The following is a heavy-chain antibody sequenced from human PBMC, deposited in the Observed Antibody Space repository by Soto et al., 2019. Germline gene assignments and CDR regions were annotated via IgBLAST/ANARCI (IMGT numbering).Heavy chain of an antibody. D-gene: IGHD2-2*01. J-gene: IGHJ3*02. Sequence: GGSLRLSCAASGFTFSGSAMHWVRQASGKGLEWVGRIRSKANSYATAYAASVKGRFTISRDDSKNTAYLQMNSLKTEDTAVYYCTRLPPYCSSTSCPQNDAFDIWGQGTMVTVSS. CDR2: IRSKANSYAT. V-gene: IGHV3-73*01. CDR3: TRLPPYCSSTSCPQNDAFDI. CDR1: GFTFSGSA.